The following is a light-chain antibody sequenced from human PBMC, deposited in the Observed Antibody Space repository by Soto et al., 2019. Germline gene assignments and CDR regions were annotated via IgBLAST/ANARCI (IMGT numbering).Light chain of an antibody. CDR3: MQSSHSRT. J-gene: IGKJ1*01. Sequence: IVLTQTPLTASVTPGQPASFSCGSSESLLHSDGNTYLSWLHQRPGQPPRLLIYQISKQLSGVPDRFSGSGAGTNFTLKISRVEVEDVGTFFCMQSSHSRTFGQGTKVEI. CDR2: QIS. CDR1: ESLLHSDGNTY. V-gene: IGKV2-24*01.